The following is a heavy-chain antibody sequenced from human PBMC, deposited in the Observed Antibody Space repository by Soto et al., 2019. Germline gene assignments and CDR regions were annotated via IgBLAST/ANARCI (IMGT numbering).Heavy chain of an antibody. CDR1: GFTFDDYA. D-gene: IGHD1-26*01. J-gene: IGHJ3*02. V-gene: IGHV3-9*01. CDR3: AKDLRWELLAAFDI. Sequence: EVQLVESGGGLVQPGRSLRLSCAASGFTFDDYAMHWVRQAPGKGLEWVSGISWNSGSIGYADSVKGRFTISRDNAKKSLYLQMNSLRAEDTALYYCAKDLRWELLAAFDIWGQGTMVTVSS. CDR2: ISWNSGSI.